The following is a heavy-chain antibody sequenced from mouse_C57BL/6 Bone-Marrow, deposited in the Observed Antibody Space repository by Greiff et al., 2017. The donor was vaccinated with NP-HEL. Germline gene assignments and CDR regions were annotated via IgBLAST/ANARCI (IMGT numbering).Heavy chain of an antibody. Sequence: EVQLQQSGAELVRPGASVKLSCTASGFTITDYYMHWVKQRPEQGLEWIGRIDTEDGDTEYDPKFKGKATMTADTSSTTAYMQLSSLTSEDSAVYYCTADDGYAAGLCWYLYVWGTGTTVTVSS. J-gene: IGHJ1*03. V-gene: IGHV14-1*01. CDR2: IDTEDGDT. D-gene: IGHD2-3*01. CDR1: GFTITDYY. CDR3: TADDGYAAGLCWYLYV.